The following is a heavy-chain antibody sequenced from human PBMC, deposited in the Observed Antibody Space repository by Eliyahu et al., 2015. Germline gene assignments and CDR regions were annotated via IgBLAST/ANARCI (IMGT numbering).Heavy chain of an antibody. CDR1: GGSISGXX. J-gene: IGHJ4*02. CDR2: IYXSGNT. V-gene: IGHV4-4*07. CDR3: ARGSGYDTRSFDY. D-gene: IGHD3-22*01. Sequence: QVQLQESGPGLVKPSETLSLTXKVSGGSISGXXWXWIRQPXGKGLEXIGRIYXSGNTNYNPSLKSRVTMSVDASKNQVSLGLDSVTAADTAVYYCARGSGYDTRSFDYWGQGTLVTVSS.